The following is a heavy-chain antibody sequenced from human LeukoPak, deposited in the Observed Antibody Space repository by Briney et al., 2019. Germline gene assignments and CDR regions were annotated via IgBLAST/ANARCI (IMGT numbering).Heavy chain of an antibody. Sequence: SQTLSLTCTVSGGSISSGDYYWSWIRQPPGKGLEWIGYIYYSGSTNYNPSLKSRVTISVDTSKNQFSLKLSSVTAADTAVYYCARGWFGDGFDYWGQGTLVTVSS. CDR1: GGSISSGDYY. CDR2: IYYSGST. D-gene: IGHD3-10*01. J-gene: IGHJ4*02. V-gene: IGHV4-30-4*01. CDR3: ARGWFGDGFDY.